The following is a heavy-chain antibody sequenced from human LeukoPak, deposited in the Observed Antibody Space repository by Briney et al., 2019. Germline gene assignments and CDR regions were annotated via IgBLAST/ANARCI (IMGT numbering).Heavy chain of an antibody. Sequence: GGSLRLSCTASGFTFNNYAMYWVRQAPRKGLEWVAGIFGSGGSAHYADSGKGRFTISRDNSKNPVYLQMDSLRGEDTAVYYFTNTTPGYSNAKSPGGPGDHWAQRALDTVS. CDR3: TNTTPGYSNAKSPGGPGDH. J-gene: IGHJ4*02. V-gene: IGHV3-23*01. CDR1: GFTFNNYA. CDR2: IFGSGGSA. D-gene: IGHD2/OR15-2a*01.